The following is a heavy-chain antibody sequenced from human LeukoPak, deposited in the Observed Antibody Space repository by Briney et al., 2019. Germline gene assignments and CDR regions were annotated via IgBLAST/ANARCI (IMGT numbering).Heavy chain of an antibody. CDR3: ARDRITGTGDY. CDR2: IYYSGST. D-gene: IGHD1-7*01. V-gene: IGHV4-39*07. Sequence: PSETLSLTCTVSGGSISSSSYYWGWIRQPPGKGLEWIGSIYYSGSTYYNPSLKSRVTISVDTSKNQFSLKLSSVTAADTAVYYCARDRITGTGDYWGQGTLVTVSS. CDR1: GGSISSSSYY. J-gene: IGHJ4*02.